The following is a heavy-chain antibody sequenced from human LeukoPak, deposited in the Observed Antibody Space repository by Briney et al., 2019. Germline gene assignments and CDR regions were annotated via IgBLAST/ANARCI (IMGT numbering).Heavy chain of an antibody. CDR2: INSDGSST. CDR1: GFTFSSYW. J-gene: IGHJ4*02. CDR3: ARDVDYHATSECFDY. D-gene: IGHD1-26*01. V-gene: IGHV3-74*03. Sequence: GGSLRLSCAASGFTFSSYWMHWVRQAPGKGLVWVSRINSDGSSTTYADSVKGRFTISRDNAKNTLYLQMNSLRPEDTAVYYSARDVDYHATSECFDYWGQGTLVTVSS.